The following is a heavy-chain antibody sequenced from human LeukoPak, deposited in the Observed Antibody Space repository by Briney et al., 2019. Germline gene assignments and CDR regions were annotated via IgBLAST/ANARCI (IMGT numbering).Heavy chain of an antibody. CDR3: ARGNYGSVSYYNNWFAS. CDR1: GYTFTAYY. V-gene: IGHV1-46*04. Sequence: ASVKVSCKASGYTFTAYYMHWVRQAPGQGLEWMGIINPSGGSTNYAQKLQGRVTITRDTSTRTVYMGLRRLRSEATAVYYCARGNYGSVSYYNNWFASGGEGTLVTVSS. J-gene: IGHJ5*01. D-gene: IGHD3-10*01. CDR2: INPSGGST.